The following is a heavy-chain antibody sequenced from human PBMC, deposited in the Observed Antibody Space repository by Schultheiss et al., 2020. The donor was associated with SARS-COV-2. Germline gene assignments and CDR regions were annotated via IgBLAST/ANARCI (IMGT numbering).Heavy chain of an antibody. D-gene: IGHD6-13*01. V-gene: IGHV3-53*04. J-gene: IGHJ4*02. Sequence: GESLKISCAASGFTFSNAWMSWVRQAPGKGLEWVAVIYSGGSTYYADSVKGRFTISRHNSKNTLYLQMNSLRAEDTAVYYCAREQAAADYWGQGTLVTVSS. CDR3: AREQAAADY. CDR2: IYSGGST. CDR1: GFTFSNAW.